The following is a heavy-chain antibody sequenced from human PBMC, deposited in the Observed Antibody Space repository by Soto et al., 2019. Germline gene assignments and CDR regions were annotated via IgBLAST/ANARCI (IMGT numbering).Heavy chain of an antibody. D-gene: IGHD6-19*01. CDR3: ARVRVASGWYNSPDY. CDR2: TNPNSGAT. J-gene: IGHJ4*02. CDR1: GYTFTGYN. Sequence: QVQLVQSGAEVKKPGASVKVSCKASGYTFTGYNMHWVRQAPGQGLEWMGWTNPNSGATDFAQKFQGRVTMTRDTSISTAYMELSRLRSDDTAMYYCARVRVASGWYNSPDYWGQGTLVTVSS. V-gene: IGHV1-2*02.